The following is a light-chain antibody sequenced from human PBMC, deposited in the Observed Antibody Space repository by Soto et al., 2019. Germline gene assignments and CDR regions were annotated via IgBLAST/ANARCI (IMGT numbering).Light chain of an antibody. CDR3: QTWVTGMV. CDR1: SVYSSYA. V-gene: IGLV4-69*01. Sequence: QLVLTQSPSASASLGASVRLTCTLSSVYSSYAIAWHQQQPEKGPRYLMKLNSDGSHNKGDGIPDRFSGSSSGPERYLIISSLQSEDEADYYCQTWVTGMVFGGGTQLTVL. J-gene: IGLJ3*02. CDR2: LNSDGSH.